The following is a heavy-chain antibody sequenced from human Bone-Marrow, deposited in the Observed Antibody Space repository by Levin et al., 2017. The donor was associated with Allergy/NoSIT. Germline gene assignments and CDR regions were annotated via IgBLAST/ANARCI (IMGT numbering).Heavy chain of an antibody. CDR3: AREDGYVFDY. CDR1: GGSISTGGFH. J-gene: IGHJ4*02. Sequence: SQTLSLTCSLSGGSISTGGFHWSWVRQRPGKGLEWIGYIYYSGNTYYNPSLQSRLSISIDTSKNQFSLRPTTVTAADTAVYYCAREDGYVFDYWGQGTLVTVSS. CDR2: IYYSGNT. D-gene: IGHD5-24*01. V-gene: IGHV4-31*02.